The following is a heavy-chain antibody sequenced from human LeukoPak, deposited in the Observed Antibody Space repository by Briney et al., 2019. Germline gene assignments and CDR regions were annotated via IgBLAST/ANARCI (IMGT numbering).Heavy chain of an antibody. V-gene: IGHV1-18*01. J-gene: IGHJ4*02. CDR3: ARDRLTMVRGVFDY. CDR2: ISAYNGNT. D-gene: IGHD3-10*01. CDR1: GYTFTSYG. Sequence: ASVKVSCEASGYTFTSYGISWVRQAPGQGLEWMGWISAYNGNTNYAQKLQGRVTMTTDTSTSTAYMELRSLRSDDTAVYYCARDRLTMVRGVFDYWGQGTLVTVSS.